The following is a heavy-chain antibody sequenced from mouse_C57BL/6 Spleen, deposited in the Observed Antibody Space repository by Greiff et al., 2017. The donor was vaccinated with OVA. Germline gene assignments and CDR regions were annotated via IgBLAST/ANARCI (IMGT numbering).Heavy chain of an antibody. D-gene: IGHD2-4*01. CDR3: ARGGITTSYYFDY. V-gene: IGHV1-76*01. J-gene: IGHJ2*01. CDR1: GYTFTDYY. CDR2: IYPGSGNT. Sequence: VQLQQSGAELVRPGASVQLSCKASGYTFTDYYINWVKQRPGPGLEWIARIYPGSGNTYYNEKFKGKATLTAEKSSSTAYMQLSSLTSEDSAVYFCARGGITTSYYFDYWGQGTTLTVSS.